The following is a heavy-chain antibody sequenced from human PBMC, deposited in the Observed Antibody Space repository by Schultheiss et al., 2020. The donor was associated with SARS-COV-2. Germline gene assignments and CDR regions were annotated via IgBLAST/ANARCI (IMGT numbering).Heavy chain of an antibody. CDR1: GFTFSSDA. CDR3: ARGVIAAAGHPFDY. V-gene: IGHV3-21*01. D-gene: IGHD6-13*01. J-gene: IGHJ4*02. CDR2: ISSSSSYI. Sequence: GESLKISCAASGFTFSSDAMSWVRQAPGKGLEWVSSISSSSSYIYYADSVKGRFTISRDNAKNSLYLQMNSLRAEDTAVYYCARGVIAAAGHPFDYWGQGTLVTVSS.